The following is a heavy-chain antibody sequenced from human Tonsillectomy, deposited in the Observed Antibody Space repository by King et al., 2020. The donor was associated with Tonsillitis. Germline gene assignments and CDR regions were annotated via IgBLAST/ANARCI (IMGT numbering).Heavy chain of an antibody. V-gene: IGHV4-38-2*02. J-gene: IGHJ2*01. CDR1: GYSISSGYY. Sequence: QLQESGPGLVKPSETLSLICTVSGYSISSGYYWGWIRQPPGKGLEWIGSFYHGGTTYYNPSLKSRVPISLDTSKNQFSLKLSSVTAATTAVYYCARHFAGDVGYFDLWGRGTLVTVSS. CDR2: FYHGGTT. CDR3: ARHFAGDVGYFDL. D-gene: IGHD7-27*01.